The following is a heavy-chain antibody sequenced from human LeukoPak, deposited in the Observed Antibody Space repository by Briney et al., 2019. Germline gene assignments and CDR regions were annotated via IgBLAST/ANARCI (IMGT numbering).Heavy chain of an antibody. V-gene: IGHV4-38-2*01. CDR2: IYHSGST. CDR1: GYSISSCYY. J-gene: IGHJ4*02. Sequence: SETLSLTCAVSGYSISSCYYWGWLRHPPGKGLEWGGSIYHSGSTYYNPSLKSRVTISVDTSKNQFFLKLSSVTAAGTAVYYWAGGYCSGGSCRGYFDYWGQGTLVTVPS. CDR3: AGGYCSGGSCRGYFDY. D-gene: IGHD2-15*01.